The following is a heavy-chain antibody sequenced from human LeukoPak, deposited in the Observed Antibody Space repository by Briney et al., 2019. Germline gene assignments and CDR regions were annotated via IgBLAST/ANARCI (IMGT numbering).Heavy chain of an antibody. CDR2: IKQDGSEK. V-gene: IGHV3-7*01. CDR1: GFTFSSYW. J-gene: IGHJ4*02. Sequence: GGSLRLSCAASGFTFSSYWMSWVRQAPGKGLEWVANIKQDGSEKYYVDSVKGRFTISRDNAKNSLYLQMNSLRAEDTAVYYCARDDVGYCSSTSCYTSPDYWGQGTLVTVSS. CDR3: ARDDVGYCSSTSCYTSPDY. D-gene: IGHD2-2*02.